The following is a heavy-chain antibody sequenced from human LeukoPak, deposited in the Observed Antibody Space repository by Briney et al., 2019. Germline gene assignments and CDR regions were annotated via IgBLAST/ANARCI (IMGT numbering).Heavy chain of an antibody. D-gene: IGHD6-25*01. J-gene: IGHJ6*03. V-gene: IGHV3-21*01. Sequence: GGSLRLSCAASGFTFTDYSMTWVRQAPGKGLEWVSSISTVSTYKFYSDSVKGRFTISRDNAKNILYLQMSSLSAEDTAVYYCARDGSGFYLYYYMDVWGRGTPVTVSS. CDR3: ARDGSGFYLYYYMDV. CDR2: ISTVSTYK. CDR1: GFTFTDYS.